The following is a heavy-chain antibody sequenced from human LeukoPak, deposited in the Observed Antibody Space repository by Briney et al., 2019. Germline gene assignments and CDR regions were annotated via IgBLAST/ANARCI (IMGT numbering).Heavy chain of an antibody. CDR2: INPNSGGT. Sequence: ASVKVSCKASGYTFTGYYMHWVRQAPGQGLEWMGWINPNSGGTNYAQKFQGRVTMTRDTSISTAYMELSRLRSDDTAVYYCARATSAYGSGSYYHDFDYWGQGTLVTVSS. J-gene: IGHJ4*02. CDR3: ARATSAYGSGSYYHDFDY. V-gene: IGHV1-2*02. D-gene: IGHD3-10*01. CDR1: GYTFTGYY.